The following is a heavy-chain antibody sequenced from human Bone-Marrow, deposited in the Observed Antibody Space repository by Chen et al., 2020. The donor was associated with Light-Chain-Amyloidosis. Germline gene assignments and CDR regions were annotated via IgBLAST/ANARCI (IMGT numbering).Heavy chain of an antibody. V-gene: IGHV3-23*04. CDR2: VSGSNGRT. Sequence: EVQLVESGGGLVQPGGSLRLSCATSGFNFSSFGMSWVRQAPGKGLEWVSTVSGSNGRTYYAGAVKGRVIISRDNSKSTLYLQMNSLRAGDTAVYFCTRKGGYFDFWGQGSLGTVSS. D-gene: IGHD3-10*01. CDR3: TRKGGYFDF. CDR1: GFNFSSFG. J-gene: IGHJ4*02.